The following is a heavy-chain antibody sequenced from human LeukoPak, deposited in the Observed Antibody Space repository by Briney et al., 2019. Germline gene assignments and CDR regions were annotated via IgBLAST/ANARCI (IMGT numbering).Heavy chain of an antibody. CDR3: ASRRWLQLRYFDY. D-gene: IGHD5-24*01. CDR1: GFTFSSYE. CDR2: ISSNGSTI. V-gene: IGHV3-48*03. Sequence: PGGSLRLSCAASGFTFSSYEMNWVRQAPGKGLEWVSYISSNGSTIYYADSVKGRFTISRDNAKNSLYLQMNSLRAEDTAVYYCASRRWLQLRYFDYWGQGTLVTVSS. J-gene: IGHJ4*02.